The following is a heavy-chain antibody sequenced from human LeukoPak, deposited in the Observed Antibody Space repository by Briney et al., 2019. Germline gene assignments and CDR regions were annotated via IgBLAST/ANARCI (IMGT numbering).Heavy chain of an antibody. D-gene: IGHD1-26*01. Sequence: SETLSLTCAVSGGSISSSNWWSWVRQPPGKGLEWIGEINHSGSTNYNPSLKSRVTISVDTSKNQFSLKLSSVTAADTAVYYCARAKGGSYYQGNRGWFDPWGQGTLVTVSS. CDR2: INHSGST. V-gene: IGHV4-4*02. CDR3: ARAKGGSYYQGNRGWFDP. CDR1: GGSISSSNW. J-gene: IGHJ5*02.